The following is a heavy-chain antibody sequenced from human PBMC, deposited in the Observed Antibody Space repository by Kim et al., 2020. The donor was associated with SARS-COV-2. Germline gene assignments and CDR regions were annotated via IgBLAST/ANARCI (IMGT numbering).Heavy chain of an antibody. V-gene: IGHV1-3*01. D-gene: IGHD3-3*02. J-gene: IGHJ4*02. CDR2: T. CDR3: AGIRGVYYFDY. Sequence: TKHSQKFQGRVTIARETSASTAYRELSSLRSEDTAVYYCAGIRGVYYFDYWGQGTLVTVSS.